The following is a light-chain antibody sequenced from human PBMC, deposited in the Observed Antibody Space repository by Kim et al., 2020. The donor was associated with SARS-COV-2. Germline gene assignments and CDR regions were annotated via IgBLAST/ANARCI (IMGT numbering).Light chain of an antibody. Sequence: QAGLTQPPSVSKGLRQTATLTCTGNSNNVGNQGAAWLQQHQGHPPKLLSYSNNNRPSGISERLSASRSGNTASLTITGLQPEDEADYYCSAWDSSLSVWVFGGGTKLTVL. J-gene: IGLJ3*02. CDR1: SNNVGNQG. V-gene: IGLV10-54*01. CDR3: SAWDSSLSVWV. CDR2: SNN.